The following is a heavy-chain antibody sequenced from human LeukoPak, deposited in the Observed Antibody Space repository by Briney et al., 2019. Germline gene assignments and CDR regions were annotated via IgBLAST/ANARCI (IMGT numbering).Heavy chain of an antibody. Sequence: SVKVSCKASGGTFSSYAISWARQAPGQGLEWMGGIIPIFGTANYAQKFQGRVTITADESTSTAYMELSSLRSEDTAVYYCARAFLRPYSSGWSLFDYWGQGTLVTVSS. J-gene: IGHJ4*02. D-gene: IGHD6-19*01. CDR2: IIPIFGTA. CDR1: GGTFSSYA. CDR3: ARAFLRPYSSGWSLFDY. V-gene: IGHV1-69*01.